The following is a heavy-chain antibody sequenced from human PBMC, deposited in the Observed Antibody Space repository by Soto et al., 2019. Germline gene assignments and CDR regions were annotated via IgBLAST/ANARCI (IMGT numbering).Heavy chain of an antibody. D-gene: IGHD6-13*01. J-gene: IGHJ4*02. CDR3: ARWEQQPRGLYYFDY. V-gene: IGHV4-30-4*01. Sequence: SETLSLTCTVSGGSISSGDYYWSWIRQPPGKGLEWIGYIYYSGSTYYNPSLKSRVTISVDTSKNQFSLKLSSVTAADTAVYYCARWEQQPRGLYYFDYWGQGTLVTVSS. CDR1: GGSISSGDYY. CDR2: IYYSGST.